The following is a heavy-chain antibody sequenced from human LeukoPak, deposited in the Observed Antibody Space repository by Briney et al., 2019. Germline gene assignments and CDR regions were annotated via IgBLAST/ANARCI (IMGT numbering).Heavy chain of an antibody. Sequence: SETLSLTCTVSGGSISSYYWSWIRQPPGKGLEWIGYIYYSGSTNYNPSLMSRVDISVDTSKNQFSLKLTSVTAADTAVYYCARTTEGGYTYGYFYYYYMDVWGKGTTVTISS. V-gene: IGHV4-59*01. D-gene: IGHD5-18*01. CDR1: GGSISSYY. J-gene: IGHJ6*03. CDR2: IYYSGST. CDR3: ARTTEGGYTYGYFYYYYMDV.